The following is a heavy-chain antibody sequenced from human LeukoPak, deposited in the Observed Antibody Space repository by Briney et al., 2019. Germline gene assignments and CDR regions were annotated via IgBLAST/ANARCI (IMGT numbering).Heavy chain of an antibody. J-gene: IGHJ4*02. V-gene: IGHV3-30*12. CDR3: AKASAMIVVVSKHFDY. Sequence: GESLRLSCVASGFTFSSNGMHWVRQAPGKGLEWVAVISYDGSNKYYADSVKGRFTISRDNSKNTLYLQMNSLRAEDTAVYYCAKASAMIVVVSKHFDYWGQGTLVTVSS. CDR1: GFTFSSNG. D-gene: IGHD3-22*01. CDR2: ISYDGSNK.